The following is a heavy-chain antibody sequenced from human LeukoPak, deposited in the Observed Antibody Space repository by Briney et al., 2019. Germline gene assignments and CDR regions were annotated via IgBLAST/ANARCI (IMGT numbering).Heavy chain of an antibody. CDR3: AKDWGNLFDY. CDR2: ISNTGSFI. CDR1: GLTFSDEY. D-gene: IGHD3-16*01. J-gene: IGHJ4*02. V-gene: IGHV3-11*04. Sequence: PGGSLRLSCAASGLTFSDEYMSWIRQAPGKGLEWVSYISNTGSFISYADSVKGRFTISRDNAKNSLYLQMNSLRAEDTAVYYCAKDWGNLFDYWGQGTLVTVSS.